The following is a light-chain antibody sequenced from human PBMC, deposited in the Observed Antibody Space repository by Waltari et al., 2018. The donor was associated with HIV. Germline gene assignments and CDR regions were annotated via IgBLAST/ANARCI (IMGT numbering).Light chain of an antibody. CDR2: DNF. CDR1: RSNIGAGYA. CDR3: QSYDSGRRV. J-gene: IGLJ3*02. Sequence: QSVLTQPPSVSGAPGQSVTTSCTGSRSNIGAGYAVHWYQQPAGTATQLVIYDNFNRTLGVPDRFSGSKSGTSASLAITGLQAEDEADYYCQSYDSGRRVFGGGTKLAVL. V-gene: IGLV1-40*01.